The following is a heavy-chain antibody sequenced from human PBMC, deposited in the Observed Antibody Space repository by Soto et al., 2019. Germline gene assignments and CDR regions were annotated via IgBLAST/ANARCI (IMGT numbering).Heavy chain of an antibody. J-gene: IGHJ6*02. V-gene: IGHV3-23*01. CDR3: AKDILPRRYSSSSYYYGMDV. CDR1: GFTFSSYA. CDR2: ISGSGGST. D-gene: IGHD6-13*01. Sequence: GGSLRLSCAASGFTFSSYAMSWVRQAPGKGLEWVSAISGSGGSTYYADSVKGRFTISRGNAKNSLYLQMNSLRAEDTALYYCAKDILPRRYSSSSYYYGMDVWGQGTTVTVSS.